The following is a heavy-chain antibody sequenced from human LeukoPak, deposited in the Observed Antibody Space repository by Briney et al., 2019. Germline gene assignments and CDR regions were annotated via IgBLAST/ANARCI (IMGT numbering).Heavy chain of an antibody. D-gene: IGHD2-8*01. CDR3: ARDVRRPPFDY. Sequence: SETLSLTCTVSGGSISSYYWSWIRQPPGKGLEWIGYIYYSGSTNYKPSLKSRVTISVDTSKNQFSLKLSSVTAADTAVYYCARDVRRPPFDYWGQGTLVTVSS. CDR1: GGSISSYY. CDR2: IYYSGST. J-gene: IGHJ4*02. V-gene: IGHV4-59*01.